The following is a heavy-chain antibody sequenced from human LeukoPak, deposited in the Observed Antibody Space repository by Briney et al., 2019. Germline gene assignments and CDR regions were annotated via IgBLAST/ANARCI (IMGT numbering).Heavy chain of an antibody. D-gene: IGHD1-7*01. J-gene: IGHJ4*02. Sequence: GGPLTLSCAASGFSVSYNYMSWVRQAPARGVEGVSVIYAGGYTYYADSVKGRFPISRDNSKNTVYLQIHSLRADDTAVYYCARISGTLCFVLWGLGALVTVSS. V-gene: IGHV3-66*01. CDR1: GFSVSYNY. CDR2: IYAGGYT. CDR3: ARISGTLCFVL.